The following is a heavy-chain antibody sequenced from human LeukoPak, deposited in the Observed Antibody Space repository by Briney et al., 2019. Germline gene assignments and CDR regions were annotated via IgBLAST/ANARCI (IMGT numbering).Heavy chain of an antibody. V-gene: IGHV3-30*18. Sequence: GGSLRLSCAASGFTFSSYGMHWVRQAPGKGLEWVAVISYDGSKKYYADPVKGRFTISRDSSRNTLYLQMNSLRDEDTAVYYCAKVGVSGAFDIWGQGTMVTVSS. CDR1: GFTFSSYG. CDR3: AKVGVSGAFDI. D-gene: IGHD3-3*01. J-gene: IGHJ3*02. CDR2: ISYDGSKK.